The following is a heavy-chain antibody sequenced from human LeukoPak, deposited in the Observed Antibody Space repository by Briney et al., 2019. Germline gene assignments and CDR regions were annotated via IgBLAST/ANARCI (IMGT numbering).Heavy chain of an antibody. CDR2: LYADGGT. D-gene: IGHD2-21*02. CDR3: ARDQVGCGGDCYGDAFYL. V-gene: IGHV3-66*01. CDR1: GFTVSSNY. Sequence: PGGSLRLSCAASGFTVSSNYMSWVRQAPGKGLEWVSVLYADGGTSYADSVKGRFTVSRDNSKNTLYLQMNSLRVEDTAVYYCARDQVGCGGDCYGDAFYLWGQGTLVTVSS. J-gene: IGHJ3*01.